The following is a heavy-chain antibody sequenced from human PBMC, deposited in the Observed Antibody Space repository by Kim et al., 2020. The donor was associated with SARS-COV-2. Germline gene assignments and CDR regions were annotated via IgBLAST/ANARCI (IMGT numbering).Heavy chain of an antibody. CDR3: ARSEMATITWYFDY. V-gene: IGHV3-30-3*01. CDR1: GFTFSSYA. CDR2: ISYDGSNK. Sequence: GGSLRLSCAASGFTFSSYAMHWVRQAPGKGLEWVAVISYDGSNKYYADSVKGRFTISRDNSKNTLYLQMNSLRAEDTAVYYCARSEMATITWYFDYWGQGTLVTVSS. J-gene: IGHJ4*02. D-gene: IGHD5-12*01.